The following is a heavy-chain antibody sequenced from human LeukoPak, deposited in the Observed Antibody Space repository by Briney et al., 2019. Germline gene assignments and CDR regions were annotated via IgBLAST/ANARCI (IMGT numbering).Heavy chain of an antibody. CDR2: INHSGST. CDR1: GGSFSGYY. V-gene: IGHV4-34*01. J-gene: IGHJ4*02. CDR3: ARGLYSSGWIDY. D-gene: IGHD6-19*01. Sequence: SETLSLTCAVYGGSFSGYYWSWIRQPPGKGLEWIGEINHSGSTNYNPSLKSRVTISVDTSKNQFSLKLSSVTAADTAVYYCARGLYSSGWIDYWGQGTLVTVSS.